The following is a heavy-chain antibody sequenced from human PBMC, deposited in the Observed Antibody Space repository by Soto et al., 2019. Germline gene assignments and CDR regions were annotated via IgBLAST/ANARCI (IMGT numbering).Heavy chain of an antibody. Sequence: EVQVVESGGGLIQPGGSLRLSGEVSGFSVTANYMIWVRQAPGKGLEWVSVIYSGGSTYYIDSVKGRFSISRDISKITLYLEMNSMRSEDNDVYYCHGYGYWGQGTLVTVSS. V-gene: IGHV3-53*01. CDR2: IYSGGST. CDR1: GFSVTANY. D-gene: IGHD5-12*01. CDR3: HGYGY. J-gene: IGHJ4*02.